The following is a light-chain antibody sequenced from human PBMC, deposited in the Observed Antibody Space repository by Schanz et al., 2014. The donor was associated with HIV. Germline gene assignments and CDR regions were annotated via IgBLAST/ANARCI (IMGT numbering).Light chain of an antibody. CDR2: AAS. CDR3: HQYATTSWT. J-gene: IGKJ1*01. Sequence: DIQMTQSPSSLSASVGDRVTITCRASQSISSYLNWYQQKPGKAPKLLIYAASSLQSGVPSRFSGSGSGTDFTLTIINVQPDDSATYYCHQYATTSWTFGQGTKVEIK. V-gene: IGKV1-39*01. CDR1: QSISSY.